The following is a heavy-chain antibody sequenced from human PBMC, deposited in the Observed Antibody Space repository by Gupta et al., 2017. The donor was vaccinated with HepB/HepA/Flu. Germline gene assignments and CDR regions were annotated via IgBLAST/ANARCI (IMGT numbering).Heavy chain of an antibody. Sequence: EVQLLESGGGLVQPGGSLRLSCAASGFTFTSYAMTWVRQAPGKGLEWVSVISGSGGSTYYADSAKGRFTISRDNSKNTLYLQMNSLRAEDTAVYYCAKDSRCSSTSCSKNFDYWGQGTLVTVSS. CDR1: GFTFTSYA. CDR2: ISGSGGST. D-gene: IGHD2-2*01. CDR3: AKDSRCSSTSCSKNFDY. V-gene: IGHV3-23*01. J-gene: IGHJ4*02.